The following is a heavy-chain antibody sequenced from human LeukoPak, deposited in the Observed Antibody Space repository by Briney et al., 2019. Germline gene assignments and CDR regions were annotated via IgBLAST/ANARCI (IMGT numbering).Heavy chain of an antibody. J-gene: IGHJ4*02. D-gene: IGHD6-19*01. Sequence: PGGSLRLSCAASGFTFSSYAMSWVRQAPGKGLEWVSAISGSGGSTYYADSVKGRFTISRDNSKNTLYLQMNSLRAEDTAVYYCAKDASFLLAVAGTRYFDYWGQGTLVTVSS. CDR2: ISGSGGST. V-gene: IGHV3-23*01. CDR1: GFTFSSYA. CDR3: AKDASFLLAVAGTRYFDY.